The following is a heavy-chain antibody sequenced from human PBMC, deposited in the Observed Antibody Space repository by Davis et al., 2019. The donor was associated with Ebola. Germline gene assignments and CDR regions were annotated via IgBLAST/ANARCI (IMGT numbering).Heavy chain of an antibody. D-gene: IGHD2-21*01. V-gene: IGHV4-34*01. J-gene: IGHJ5*02. CDR3: ARDPVLAYCGGDCYSGFDP. CDR1: GGSFSGYY. Sequence: SETLSLTCAVYGGSFSGYYWSWIRQPPGKGLEWIGEINHSGSTNYHPSLKSRVTISVDTSKNQFSLKLSSVTAADTAVYYCARDPVLAYCGGDCYSGFDPWGQGTLVTVSS. CDR2: INHSGST.